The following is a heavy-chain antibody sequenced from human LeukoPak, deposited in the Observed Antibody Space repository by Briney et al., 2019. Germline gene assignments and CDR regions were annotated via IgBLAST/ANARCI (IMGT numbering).Heavy chain of an antibody. CDR2: ISSSSSYI. J-gene: IGHJ6*03. CDR1: GFTFSSYS. Sequence: GGSLRLSCAASGFTFSSYSMNWVRQAPGKGLEWVSSISSSSSYIYYADSVKGRFTISRDNAKNSLYLQMNSLRAEDTAVYYCARESANGYYYMDVWGKGTTVTVSS. CDR3: ARESANGYYYMDV. V-gene: IGHV3-21*01. D-gene: IGHD6-19*01.